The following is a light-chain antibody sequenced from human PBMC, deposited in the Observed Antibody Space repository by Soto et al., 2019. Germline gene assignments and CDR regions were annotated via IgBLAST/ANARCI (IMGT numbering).Light chain of an antibody. CDR3: QSYDSGLSVVV. Sequence: QSVLTQPPSVSGAPGQRVTISCTESGSNTGPSYDVHWYQQLPGTAPKLLIYGNSIWPSGVPDRFSGSKSGTSASLAITGLQTEDEADYYCQSYDSGLSVVVFGGGTKLTVL. CDR2: GNS. J-gene: IGLJ2*01. CDR1: GSNTGPSYD. V-gene: IGLV1-40*01.